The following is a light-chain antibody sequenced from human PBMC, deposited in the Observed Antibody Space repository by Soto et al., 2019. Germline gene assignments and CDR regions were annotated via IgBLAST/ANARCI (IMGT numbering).Light chain of an antibody. CDR1: SSDVGSYNL. CDR2: EGN. CDR3: CSYAGTNTFL. V-gene: IGLV2-23*01. J-gene: IGLJ1*01. Sequence: QSALTQPASVSGSRGQSITISCTGTSSDVGSYNLVSWYQQHPGKAPKLMIYEGNKRPSGVSNRFSGSKSANTASLTISGPQTEDEADYYCCSYAGTNTFLFGTGTKLTVL.